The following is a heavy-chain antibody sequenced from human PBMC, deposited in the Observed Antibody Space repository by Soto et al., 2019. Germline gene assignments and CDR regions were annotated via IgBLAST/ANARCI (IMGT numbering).Heavy chain of an antibody. Sequence: SETLSLTCTVSGGSISGGSYFWSWNRQHPGKGLEWIGYIQYSGNTYYNPSLKRRVAISVDTSKNQFSLSLRSVTAADTAVFYCARGVSKMSPAYNQRPPYYFDYWGQGTLVTVSS. CDR1: GGSISGGSYF. CDR3: ARGVSKMSPAYNQRPPYYFDY. CDR2: IQYSGNT. V-gene: IGHV4-31*03. J-gene: IGHJ4*02. D-gene: IGHD1-1*01.